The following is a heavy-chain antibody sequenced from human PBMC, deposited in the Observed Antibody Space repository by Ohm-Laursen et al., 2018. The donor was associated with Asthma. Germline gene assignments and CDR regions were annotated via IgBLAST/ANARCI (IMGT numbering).Heavy chain of an antibody. CDR2: IWYDGSNK. CDR1: GFTFSSYG. Sequence: SLRLSCAASGFTFSSYGMHWVRQAPGKGLEWVAVIWYDGSNKYYADSVKGRFTIPRDNSKNTLYLQMNSLRAEDTAVYYCAREKFARYCSSTSCHNWFDPWGQGTLVTVSS. V-gene: IGHV3-33*01. J-gene: IGHJ5*02. D-gene: IGHD2-2*01. CDR3: AREKFARYCSSTSCHNWFDP.